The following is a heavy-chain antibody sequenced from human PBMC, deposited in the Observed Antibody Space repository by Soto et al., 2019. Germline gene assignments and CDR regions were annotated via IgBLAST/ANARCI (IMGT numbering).Heavy chain of an antibody. CDR3: AKDGYSSGWSHYFDY. J-gene: IGHJ4*02. Sequence: GGSLRLSCAASGFTFSSYGMHWVRQAPGKGLEWVAVISYDGSNKYYADSVKGRFTISRDNSKNTLYLQMNSLRAEDTAVYYCAKDGYSSGWSHYFDYWGQGTLVTVSS. CDR2: ISYDGSNK. CDR1: GFTFSSYG. V-gene: IGHV3-30*18. D-gene: IGHD6-19*01.